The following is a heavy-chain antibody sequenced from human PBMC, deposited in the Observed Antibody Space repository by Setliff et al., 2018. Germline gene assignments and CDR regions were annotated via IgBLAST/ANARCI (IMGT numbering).Heavy chain of an antibody. V-gene: IGHV1-2*02. J-gene: IGHJ3*02. CDR1: GYIFAGYY. D-gene: IGHD3-10*01. Sequence: ASVKVSCKASGYIFAGYYMHWLRQTPGQGLEWMGYVNPIGGGATYAQKFQGRVTLTRDTSITTTYMELNSLRSDDTAIYYCARDLNRWFGELAFDIWGQGTMVTVSS. CDR3: ARDLNRWFGELAFDI. CDR2: VNPIGGGA.